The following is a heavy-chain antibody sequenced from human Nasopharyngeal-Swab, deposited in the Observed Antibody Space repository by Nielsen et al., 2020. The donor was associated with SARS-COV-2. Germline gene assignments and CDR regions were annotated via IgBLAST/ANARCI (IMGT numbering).Heavy chain of an antibody. V-gene: IGHV3-30*04. Sequence: VRQMPGKGLEWVAVISYDGSNKYYADSVKGRFTISRDNSKNTLYLQMNSLRAEDTAVYYCANLPIVATSLDYRGQGTLVTVSS. CDR3: ANLPIVATSLDY. D-gene: IGHD5-12*01. J-gene: IGHJ4*02. CDR2: ISYDGSNK.